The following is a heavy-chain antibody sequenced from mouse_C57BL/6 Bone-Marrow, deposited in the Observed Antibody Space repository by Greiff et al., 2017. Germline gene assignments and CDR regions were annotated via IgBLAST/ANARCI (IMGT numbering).Heavy chain of an antibody. Sequence: EVQLVESGGGLVQPGGSLKLSCAASGFTFSDYYMSWVRQTPEKRLEWVAYISNGGGSTYYPDTVKGRFTISRDNAKNTQYLQMGRLKSEDTAMYYCARRGWLLEELCYAMDYWGRGTSVTVSS. V-gene: IGHV5-12*01. CDR1: GFTFSDYY. J-gene: IGHJ4*01. D-gene: IGHD2-3*01. CDR3: ARRGWLLEELCYAMDY. CDR2: ISNGGGST.